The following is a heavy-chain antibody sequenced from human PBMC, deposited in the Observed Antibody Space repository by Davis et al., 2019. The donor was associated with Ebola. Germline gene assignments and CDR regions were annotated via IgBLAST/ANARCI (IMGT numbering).Heavy chain of an antibody. V-gene: IGHV3-30*03. Sequence: PGGSLRLSCTASGFTFSYYGMHWVRQAPGKGPEWVAIISNDGSKEFYGGSVKGRFTISRDNAKNSLYLQMNSLRAEDTAVYYCARAKWELLPLGYFDYWGQGTLVTVSS. CDR1: GFTFSYYG. D-gene: IGHD1-26*01. CDR2: ISNDGSKE. J-gene: IGHJ4*02. CDR3: ARAKWELLPLGYFDY.